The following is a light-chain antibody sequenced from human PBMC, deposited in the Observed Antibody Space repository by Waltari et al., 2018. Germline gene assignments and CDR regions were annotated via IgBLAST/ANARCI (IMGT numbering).Light chain of an antibody. V-gene: IGLV1-51*01. Sequence: QSVLTQPPSVSAAPGQRVTISCSGSNSNIGNNFVSWYQQLSGTAPKVLIFDNGNRASGIPDRFSGSKAGTSATLDITGLQTGDEADYYCGTWDTSLSAVVFGGGTKVTVL. J-gene: IGLJ3*02. CDR3: GTWDTSLSAVV. CDR2: DNG. CDR1: NSNIGNNF.